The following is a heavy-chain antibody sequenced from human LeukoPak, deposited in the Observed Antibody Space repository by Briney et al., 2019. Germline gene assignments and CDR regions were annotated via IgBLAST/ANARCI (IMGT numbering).Heavy chain of an antibody. Sequence: PGGSLRLSCAASGFTFSSYWMHWVRQAPGKGLVWVSRINSDGSTTTYADSVKGRFTISRDNAKNTLYMQMNSLRDEDTAVYYCVSFYEAYWGRGTLVTVSS. D-gene: IGHD2/OR15-2a*01. V-gene: IGHV3-74*01. CDR3: VSFYEAY. CDR1: GFTFSSYW. J-gene: IGHJ4*02. CDR2: INSDGSTT.